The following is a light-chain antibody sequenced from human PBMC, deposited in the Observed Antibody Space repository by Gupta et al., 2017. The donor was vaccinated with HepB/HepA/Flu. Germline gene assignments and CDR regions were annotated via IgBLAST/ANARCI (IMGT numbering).Light chain of an antibody. Sequence: QSALTQPASVSGSPGQSITISCTGTSSDVGGYNYVSWYQQHPGKPPKLMIYDVSNRPSGVSKRVSGSKSGNTASLTISGLQAEDEADYYCSSYTSSSTFVFGGGTKLTVL. CDR1: SSDVGGYNY. CDR2: DVS. V-gene: IGLV2-14*01. CDR3: SSYTSSSTFV. J-gene: IGLJ2*01.